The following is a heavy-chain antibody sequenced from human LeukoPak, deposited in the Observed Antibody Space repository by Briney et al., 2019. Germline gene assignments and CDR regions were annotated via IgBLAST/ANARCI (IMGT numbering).Heavy chain of an antibody. J-gene: IGHJ3*02. CDR3: AKTVLRYSTGDAFDI. Sequence: PGGSLRLSCAASGFTFSSYAMSWVRQAPGKGLEWVSAISGSGCSTYYADSVKGRFTISRDNSKNTLYLQMNSLSAEDTAVYYCAKTVLRYSTGDAFDIWGQGTMVTVSS. V-gene: IGHV3-23*01. CDR1: GFTFSSYA. D-gene: IGHD3-9*01. CDR2: ISGSGCST.